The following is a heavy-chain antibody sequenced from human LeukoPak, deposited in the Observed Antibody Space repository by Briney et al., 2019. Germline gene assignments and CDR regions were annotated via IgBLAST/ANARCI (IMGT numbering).Heavy chain of an antibody. CDR3: ARGISRYYFDY. CDR1: GFTFSSHG. Sequence: AGGSLRLSCAASGFTFSSHGLHWVRQAPGKGLEWVAVIWFDGSDKYYADSVKGRFTISRDNSKNTLYLQLNSLRAEDTAVYYCARGISRYYFDYWGQGTLVTVSS. CDR2: IWFDGSDK. D-gene: IGHD6-13*01. V-gene: IGHV3-33*01. J-gene: IGHJ4*02.